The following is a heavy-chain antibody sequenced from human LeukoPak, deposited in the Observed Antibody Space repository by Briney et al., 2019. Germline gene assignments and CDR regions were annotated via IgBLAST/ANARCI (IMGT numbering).Heavy chain of an antibody. CDR3: ARVAYYDSSGDYVSQTPDY. D-gene: IGHD3-22*01. CDR1: GFTFSTYE. Sequence: GGSLRLSCAASGFTFSTYEMNWVRQAPGKGLEWVSYISSSGRTIYYADSVKGRFTISRDNAKNSLYLQMNSLRAEDTAVYYCARVAYYDSSGDYVSQTPDYWGQGTLVTVSS. J-gene: IGHJ4*02. V-gene: IGHV3-48*03. CDR2: ISSSGRTI.